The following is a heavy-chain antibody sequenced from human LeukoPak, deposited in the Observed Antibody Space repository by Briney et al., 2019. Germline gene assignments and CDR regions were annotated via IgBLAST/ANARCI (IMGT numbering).Heavy chain of an antibody. CDR1: RFTLSTYA. CDR2: ISYDGSNK. Sequence: GGSLRLSCAASRFTLSTYAMHWVRQAPGKGLEWVALISYDGSNKYYADSVKGRFTISRDNAKNSLYLQMNSLRAEDTAVYYCARAPTRDGYNPPFDYWGQGTLVTVSS. CDR3: ARAPTRDGYNPPFDY. J-gene: IGHJ4*02. V-gene: IGHV3-30*07. D-gene: IGHD5-24*01.